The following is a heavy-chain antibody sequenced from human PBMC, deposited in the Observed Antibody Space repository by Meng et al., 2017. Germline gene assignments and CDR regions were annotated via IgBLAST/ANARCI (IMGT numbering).Heavy chain of an antibody. CDR2: IYSGGST. CDR3: ARESMYNWFDP. J-gene: IGHJ5*02. Sequence: DVQVVESGGGLVQPGGSLRLSFAASGFTVSSNYMSWVRQAPGKGLEWVSVIYSGGSTYYADSVKGRFTISRDNSKNTLYLQMNSLRAEDTAVYYCARESMYNWFDPWGQGTLVTVSS. D-gene: IGHD6-6*01. V-gene: IGHV3-66*02. CDR1: GFTVSSNY.